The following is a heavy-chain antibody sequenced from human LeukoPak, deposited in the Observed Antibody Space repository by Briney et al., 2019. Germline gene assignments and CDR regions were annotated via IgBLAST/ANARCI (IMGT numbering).Heavy chain of an antibody. Sequence: GGSLRLSCAASGFTFSSYGMHWVRQAPGKGLEWVAFIRYDGSNKYYADSVKGRFTISRDNSKNTLYLQMNSLRAEDTAVYYCAKEGIAAADYFDYWGQGTLVTVS. V-gene: IGHV3-30*02. CDR3: AKEGIAAADYFDY. CDR1: GFTFSSYG. D-gene: IGHD6-13*01. J-gene: IGHJ4*02. CDR2: IRYDGSNK.